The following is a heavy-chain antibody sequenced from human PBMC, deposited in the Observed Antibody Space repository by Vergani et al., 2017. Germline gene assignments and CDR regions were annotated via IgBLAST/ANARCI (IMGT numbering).Heavy chain of an antibody. CDR2: ISSNGGST. D-gene: IGHD2-15*01. Sequence: EVQLVESGGGLVQPGGSLRLSCSASGFTFSSYAMHWVRQAPGKGLEYVSAISSNGGSTYYADSVKGRFTISRDNSKNTLYLQMSRLRAEDTAVYYCVKVDCSGGSCQGGEWGQGTLVTVSS. V-gene: IGHV3-64D*06. CDR1: GFTFSSYA. J-gene: IGHJ4*02. CDR3: VKVDCSGGSCQGGE.